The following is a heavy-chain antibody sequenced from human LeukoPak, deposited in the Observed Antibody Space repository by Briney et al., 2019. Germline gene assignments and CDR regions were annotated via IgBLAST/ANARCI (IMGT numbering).Heavy chain of an antibody. CDR3: ARDGSAAAGNLHYYYGMDV. CDR1: GYTFTSYY. D-gene: IGHD6-13*01. Sequence: ASVKVSCKASGYTFTSYYMHWVRQAPGQRLEWMGIINPSGGSTSYAQKFQGRVTMTRDTSTSTVYMELSSLRSEDTAVYYCARDGSAAAGNLHYYYGMDVWGQGTTVTVSS. J-gene: IGHJ6*02. CDR2: INPSGGST. V-gene: IGHV1-46*01.